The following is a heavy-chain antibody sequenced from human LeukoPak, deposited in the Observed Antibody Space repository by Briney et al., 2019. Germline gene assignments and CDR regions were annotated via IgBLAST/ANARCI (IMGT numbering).Heavy chain of an antibody. D-gene: IGHD1-1*01. Sequence: PGGSLRLSCAASGFTFSSYSMNWVRQAPGKGLEWVSYISSSSSTIYYADSVKGRFTISRDSAKNSLYLQMNSLRAEDTAVYYCACYNWNDGEDYWGQGTLVTVSS. CDR3: ACYNWNDGEDY. V-gene: IGHV3-48*04. CDR1: GFTFSSYS. J-gene: IGHJ4*02. CDR2: ISSSSSTI.